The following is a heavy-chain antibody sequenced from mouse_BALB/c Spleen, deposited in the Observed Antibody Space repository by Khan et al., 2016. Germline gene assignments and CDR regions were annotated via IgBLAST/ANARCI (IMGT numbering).Heavy chain of an antibody. D-gene: IGHD2-4*01. CDR2: IDPANGNT. J-gene: IGHJ3*01. CDR1: DFNIKDTY. Sequence: EVQLQQSGAELVKPGASVKLSCTASDFNIKDTYMHWVKQRPEQGLEWIGRIDPANGNTKYDPKFQGKATITADTSSNTAYLQLSSLTSEDTAVYYCARSPYDYDVGFAYWGQGTLVTVSA. CDR3: ARSPYDYDVGFAY. V-gene: IGHV14-3*02.